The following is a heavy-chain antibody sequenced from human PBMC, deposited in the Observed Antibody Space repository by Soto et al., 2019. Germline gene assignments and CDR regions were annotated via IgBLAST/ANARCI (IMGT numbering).Heavy chain of an antibody. CDR1: GFTFRSYS. Sequence: EVQLLESGGGLVNPGGSLRLACSASGFTFRSYSMDWVRQAPGKGREWVASINPNSRYMFYADSVRGRFTIFRDYAKNSLHLQMNGLGVEDTGVYYCARHETRLTGDGFDIWGKGTLVTVYS. CDR3: ARHETRLTGDGFDI. CDR2: INPNSRYM. J-gene: IGHJ3*02. V-gene: IGHV3-21*01. D-gene: IGHD7-27*01.